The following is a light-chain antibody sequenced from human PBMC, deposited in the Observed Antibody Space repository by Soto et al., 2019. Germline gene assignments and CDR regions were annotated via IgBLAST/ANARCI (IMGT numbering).Light chain of an antibody. V-gene: IGLV1-44*01. CDR2: GNN. CDR1: SSNIGSNS. Sequence: QSVLTQPPSASGTPGQRVTISCSGSSSNIGSNSVNWYQKFPATAPKLLIYGNNQRPSGVPDRFSGSKSGTSASLAISGLHSEDEADYYCAAWDDSLNGVLFGGGTKLTVL. J-gene: IGLJ3*02. CDR3: AAWDDSLNGVL.